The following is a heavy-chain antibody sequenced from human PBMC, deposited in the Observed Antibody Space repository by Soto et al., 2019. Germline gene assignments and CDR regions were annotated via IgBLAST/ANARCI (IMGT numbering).Heavy chain of an antibody. CDR2: IYYSGST. D-gene: IGHD2-15*01. Sequence: SETLSLTCTVSGGSISGYYWSWIRQHPGKGLEWIGYIYYSGSTYYNPSLKSRVTISVDTSKNQFSLKPSSVTAADTAVYYCARGGLGYCSGGSCYSAELCRYYYGMEVWGQGTTVTVPS. CDR1: GGSISGYY. V-gene: IGHV4-31*03. CDR3: ARGGLGYCSGGSCYSAELCRYYYGMEV. J-gene: IGHJ6*02.